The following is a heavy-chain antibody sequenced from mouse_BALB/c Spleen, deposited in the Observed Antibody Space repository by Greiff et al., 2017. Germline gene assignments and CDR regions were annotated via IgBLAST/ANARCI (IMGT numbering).Heavy chain of an antibody. D-gene: IGHD1-1*01. Sequence: VKLVESGPGLVAPSQSLSITCTVSGFSLTDYGVSWIRQPPGKGLEWLGVIWGGGSTYYNAAFMSRLSITKDNSKSQVFFKMNSLQADDTAIYYCAKPLYYGSSGAMDYWGQGTSVTVSS. CDR3: AKPLYYGSSGAMDY. CDR1: GFSLTDYG. V-gene: IGHV2-6-5*01. CDR2: IWGGGST. J-gene: IGHJ4*01.